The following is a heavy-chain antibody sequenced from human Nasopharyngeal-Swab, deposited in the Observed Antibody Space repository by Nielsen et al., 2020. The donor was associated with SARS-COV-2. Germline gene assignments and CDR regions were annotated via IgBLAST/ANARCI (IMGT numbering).Heavy chain of an antibody. V-gene: IGHV3-53*01. Sequence: GGSLRLSCAASGFTVSSNYMSWVRQAPGKGLEWVSVIYSGGSTYYADSVKGRFTTSRDNSKNTLYLQMNSLRAEDTAVYYCARGSFDYYYGMDVWGQGTTVTVSS. CDR1: GFTVSSNY. J-gene: IGHJ6*02. CDR2: IYSGGST. CDR3: ARGSFDYYYGMDV.